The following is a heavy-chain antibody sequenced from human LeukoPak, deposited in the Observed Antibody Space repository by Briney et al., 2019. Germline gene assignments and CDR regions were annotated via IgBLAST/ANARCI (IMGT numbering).Heavy chain of an antibody. CDR1: GGSIINHY. V-gene: IGHV4-4*07. CDR2: IYSSGSA. CDR3: ARDVRYASGWSTPES. Sequence: SETLSLTCTVSGGSIINHYWSWIRQPAGKGLEWIGRIYSSGSANYSPSLKSLVSMSIDTSNNHFSLNLTSVTAADTALYFCARDVRYASGWSTPESWGQGTLVTVSS. D-gene: IGHD6-19*01. J-gene: IGHJ5*02.